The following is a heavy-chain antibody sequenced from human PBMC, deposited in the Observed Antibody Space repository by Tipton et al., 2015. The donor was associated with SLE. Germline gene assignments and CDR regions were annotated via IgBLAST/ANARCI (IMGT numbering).Heavy chain of an antibody. CDR3: AKDLYYGSGRDYYYGMDV. J-gene: IGHJ6*02. CDR1: GFTFSAYW. CDR2: IKQDGSDE. D-gene: IGHD3-10*01. Sequence: SLRLSCAASGFTFSAYWMTWVRQAPGKGLEWVANIKQDGSDESYVDSVKGRFTISRDNAENSLYLQMNSLRAEDTALYYCAKDLYYGSGRDYYYGMDVWGQGTTVTVSS. V-gene: IGHV3-7*03.